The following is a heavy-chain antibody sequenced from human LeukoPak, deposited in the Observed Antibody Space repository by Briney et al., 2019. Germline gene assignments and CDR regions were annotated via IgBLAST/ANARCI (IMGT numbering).Heavy chain of an antibody. V-gene: IGHV1-69*05. Sequence: ASVKVSCKASGGTFSSYAISWVRQAPGQGLEWMGGIIPIFGTANYAQKFQGRVTITTDESTSTAYMELSSLRSEDTAVYYCAVGYSYDYYYMDVWGKGTTVTVSS. J-gene: IGHJ6*03. CDR1: GGTFSSYA. CDR2: IIPIFGTA. D-gene: IGHD5-18*01. CDR3: AVGYSYDYYYMDV.